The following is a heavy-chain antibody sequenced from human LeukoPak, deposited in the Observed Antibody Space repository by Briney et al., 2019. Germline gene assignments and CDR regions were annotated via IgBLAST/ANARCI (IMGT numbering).Heavy chain of an antibody. V-gene: IGHV3-23*01. Sequence: GGSLRLSCAASGFTFSSYGMHWVRQAPGKGLEWVSAISGSGGSTYYADSVKGRFTISRDNSKNTLYLQMNSLRAEDTAVYYCAKGRGYSYGGLDYWGQGTLVTVSS. CDR2: ISGSGGST. D-gene: IGHD5-18*01. CDR3: AKGRGYSYGGLDY. J-gene: IGHJ4*02. CDR1: GFTFSSYG.